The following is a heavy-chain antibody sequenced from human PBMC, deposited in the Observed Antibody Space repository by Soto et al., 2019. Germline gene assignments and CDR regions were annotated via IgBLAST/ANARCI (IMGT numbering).Heavy chain of an antibody. V-gene: IGHV3-23*02. Sequence: GGSLRLSCAASGFTFSNNAISWVRQAPGKGLEWVSAISGGGGSTNYNPSLKSRVTISVDTSKNQFSLKLSSVTAADTAVYYCARGLSTVTFDYWGQGTQVTVSS. CDR2: ISGGGGST. D-gene: IGHD4-17*01. CDR3: ARGLSTVTFDY. CDR1: GFTFSNNA. J-gene: IGHJ4*02.